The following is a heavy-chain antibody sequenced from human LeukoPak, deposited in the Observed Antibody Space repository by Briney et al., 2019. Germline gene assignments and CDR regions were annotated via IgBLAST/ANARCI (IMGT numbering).Heavy chain of an antibody. Sequence: ASVKVSCKVSGYTFTSYDINWVRQATGQGLEWMGWMNPNSGNTGYAQKFQGRVTMTRNTSISTAYMELSSLRSEDTAVYYCARVLGAGTYYDYVWGSYRYPVLDYWGQGTLVTVSS. CDR2: MNPNSGNT. J-gene: IGHJ4*02. CDR3: ARVLGAGTYYDYVWGSYRYPVLDY. D-gene: IGHD3-16*02. V-gene: IGHV1-8*01. CDR1: GYTFTSYD.